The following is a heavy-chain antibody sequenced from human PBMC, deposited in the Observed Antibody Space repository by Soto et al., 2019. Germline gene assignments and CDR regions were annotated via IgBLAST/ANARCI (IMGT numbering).Heavy chain of an antibody. V-gene: IGHV4-59*08. D-gene: IGHD3-16*01. CDR1: GGSFNADW. J-gene: IGHJ4*02. Sequence: SETLSLTCTVSGGSFNADWWNWIRQPPGKGLEWIGYISYSGSTNYNSSLKGRVTISLDTSKNQFSLKLSSVTAADTAVYYCARGVTWTLFDYWGQGTLVTVSS. CDR3: ARGVTWTLFDY. CDR2: ISYSGST.